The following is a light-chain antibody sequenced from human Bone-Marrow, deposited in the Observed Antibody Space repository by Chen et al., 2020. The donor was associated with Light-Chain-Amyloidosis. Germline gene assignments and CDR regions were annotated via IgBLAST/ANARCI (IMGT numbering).Light chain of an antibody. CDR2: EDI. Sequence: FMLTQPHSVSESPGSTVTMSCTRSSGTIAGNYVHWYQHRPGSAPTIVIIEDIHSPSGVPDLFSAAIDCGNNSSPTTFAGQKTEDEADYCCQSSDSDNHVFGGGTKLIVL. CDR1: SGTIAGNY. CDR3: QSSDSDNHV. J-gene: IGLJ2*01. V-gene: IGLV6-57*03.